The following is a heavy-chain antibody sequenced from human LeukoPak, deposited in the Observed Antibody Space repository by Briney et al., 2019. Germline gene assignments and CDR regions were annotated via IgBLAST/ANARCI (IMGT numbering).Heavy chain of an antibody. D-gene: IGHD5-18*01. CDR1: GGSIGSSYYY. V-gene: IGHV4-61*05. CDR3: ARGGYSYFPY. J-gene: IGHJ4*02. Sequence: KPSETLSLTCTVSGGSIGSSYYYWGWIRQPPGKGLEWIGYIYYSGSTNYNPSLKSRVTISVDTSKNQFSLKLSSVAAADTAVYYCARGGYSYFPYWGQGSLVTVSS. CDR2: IYYSGST.